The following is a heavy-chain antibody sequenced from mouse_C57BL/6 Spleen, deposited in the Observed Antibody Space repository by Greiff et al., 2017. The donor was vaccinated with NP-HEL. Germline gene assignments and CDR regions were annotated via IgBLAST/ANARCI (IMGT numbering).Heavy chain of an antibody. CDR3: TSGITTVVVGDY. Sequence: VQLQQSGAELVRPGASVTLSCKASGYTFTDYEMHWVKQTPVHGLEWIGAIDPETGGTAYNQKFKGKAILTADKSSSTAYMELRSLTSEDSAVYYCTSGITTVVVGDYGVQGTTLTVSS. D-gene: IGHD1-1*01. V-gene: IGHV1-15*01. J-gene: IGHJ2*01. CDR2: IDPETGGT. CDR1: GYTFTDYE.